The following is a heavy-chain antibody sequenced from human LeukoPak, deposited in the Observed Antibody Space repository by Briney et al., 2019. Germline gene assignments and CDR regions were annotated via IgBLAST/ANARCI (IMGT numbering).Heavy chain of an antibody. CDR2: TYPGNSDT. J-gene: IGHJ4*02. CDR3: ARRAYGGTYSDY. Sequence: HGESLKISCQGSGYSFTNYWIAWVRQMPGKGLEWMGITYPGNSDTRYSPSLQGHVTISADKSISTAYLQWSSLKASDTAMYYCARRAYGGTYSDYWGQGALVTVSS. V-gene: IGHV5-51*01. CDR1: GYSFTNYW. D-gene: IGHD1-26*01.